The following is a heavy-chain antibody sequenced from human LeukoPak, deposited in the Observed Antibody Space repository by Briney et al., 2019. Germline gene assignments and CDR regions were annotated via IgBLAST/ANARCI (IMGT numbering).Heavy chain of an antibody. D-gene: IGHD3-10*01. CDR1: GFTFSSYA. J-gene: IGHJ5*02. CDR3: ANRYYYSSGSYNWFDP. Sequence: GGSLRLSCAASGFTFSSYAMSWVRQAPGKGLEWVSAISGSGGSTYYADSVKGRFTISRDNSKNTLYLQMNSLRAEDTAVYYCANRYYYSSGSYNWFDPWGQGTLVTVSS. V-gene: IGHV3-23*01. CDR2: ISGSGGST.